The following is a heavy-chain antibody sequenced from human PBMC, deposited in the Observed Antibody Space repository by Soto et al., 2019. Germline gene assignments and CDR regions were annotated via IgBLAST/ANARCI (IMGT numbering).Heavy chain of an antibody. CDR2: IYHSGST. CDR1: GDSISRSYW. J-gene: IGHJ3*02. D-gene: IGHD3-16*02. V-gene: IGHV4-4*02. Sequence: QVQLQESGPGLVKPSGTLSLTCAVSGDSISRSYWWSWGRQLPGKGLEWIGEIYHSGSTIYNPSLQRRVTLSVDKSKNEFSLKMSSVTDADTAVYYCTSKFGQLSADAFDIWGQGTMVTVSS. CDR3: TSKFGQLSADAFDI.